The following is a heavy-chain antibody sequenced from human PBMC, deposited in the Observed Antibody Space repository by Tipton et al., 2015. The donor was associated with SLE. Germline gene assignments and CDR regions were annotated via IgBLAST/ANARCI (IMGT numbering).Heavy chain of an antibody. CDR3: ARDPGYGDLRDF. V-gene: IGHV3-7*01. Sequence: SLRLSCAASGFTLNNYWMNWVRQAPGKGLEWVANIKQDASEAYYVDSVKGRFTIARDSAKNSLSLQMNSLRPEDTAVYSCARDPGYGDLRDFWGQGTLVTVSS. D-gene: IGHD4-17*01. CDR1: GFTLNNYW. CDR2: IKQDASEA. J-gene: IGHJ4*02.